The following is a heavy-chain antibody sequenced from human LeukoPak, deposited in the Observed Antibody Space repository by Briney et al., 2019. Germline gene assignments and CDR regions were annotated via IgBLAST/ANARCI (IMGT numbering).Heavy chain of an antibody. Sequence: GGSLRLSCAASGFTFSSYGMHWVRQAPGKGLEWVANIKQDGSEKYYVDSVKGRFTISRDNAQNSLYLQMNSLRAEDTAVYYCARDRHVGATRYYFDYWGQGALVTVSS. J-gene: IGHJ4*02. CDR2: IKQDGSEK. V-gene: IGHV3-7*01. D-gene: IGHD1-26*01. CDR3: ARDRHVGATRYYFDY. CDR1: GFTFSSYG.